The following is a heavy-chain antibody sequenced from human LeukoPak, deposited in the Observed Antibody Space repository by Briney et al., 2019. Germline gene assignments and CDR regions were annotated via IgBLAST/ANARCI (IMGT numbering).Heavy chain of an antibody. D-gene: IGHD3-22*01. CDR3: AKIFPDSSGYYYGMDV. CDR2: ISGSGGST. Sequence: GASLRLSCAASGFTFSSYSLNWVRQAPGKGLEWVSAISGSGGSTYYADSVKGRFTISRDNSKNTLYLQMNSLRAEDTAVYYCAKIFPDSSGYYYGMDVWGQGTTVTVSS. J-gene: IGHJ6*02. CDR1: GFTFSSYS. V-gene: IGHV3-23*01.